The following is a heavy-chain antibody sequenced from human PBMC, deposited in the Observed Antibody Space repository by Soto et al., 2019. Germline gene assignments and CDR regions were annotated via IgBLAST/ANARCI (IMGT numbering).Heavy chain of an antibody. D-gene: IGHD6-13*01. Sequence: VGSLRLSCAASGFTFSSYGMHWVRQAPGKGLEWVAVIWYDGSNKYYADSVKGRFTISRDNSKNTLYLQMNSLRAEDTAVYYCARDPVDSSSWYLGYYYYGMDVWGQGTTVIVSS. CDR1: GFTFSSYG. V-gene: IGHV3-33*01. CDR3: ARDPVDSSSWYLGYYYYGMDV. J-gene: IGHJ6*02. CDR2: IWYDGSNK.